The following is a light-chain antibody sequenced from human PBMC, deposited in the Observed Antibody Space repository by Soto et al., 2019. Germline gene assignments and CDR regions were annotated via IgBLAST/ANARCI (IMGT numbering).Light chain of an antibody. CDR2: EDN. CDR3: TSYTGSNIWV. Sequence: QSALTQPPSASGSPGQSVTISCTGTSSDVGAYKYVSWYQQYPGKAPKLMIYEDNKRPSGVPDRFSGSKSGNTASLTVSGLQAEDEADYYCTSYTGSNIWVFGGGTKLTVL. CDR1: SSDVGAYKY. V-gene: IGLV2-8*01. J-gene: IGLJ3*02.